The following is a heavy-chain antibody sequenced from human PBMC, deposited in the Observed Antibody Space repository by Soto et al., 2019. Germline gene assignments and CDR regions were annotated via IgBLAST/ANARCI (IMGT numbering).Heavy chain of an antibody. CDR2: ISYDGRNK. D-gene: IGHD6-19*01. J-gene: IGHJ6*02. Sequence: QVQLVESGGGGVQPGRSLRLSCAASGFTFSSYGMHWVRQAPGKGLEWVAVISYDGRNKYYADSVKGRFTISRDNSKNTLYLQMCSLRAEDTAVYYCVKDGSSGWPYYYGLDVWGQGTTVTVSS. V-gene: IGHV3-30*18. CDR3: VKDGSSGWPYYYGLDV. CDR1: GFTFSSYG.